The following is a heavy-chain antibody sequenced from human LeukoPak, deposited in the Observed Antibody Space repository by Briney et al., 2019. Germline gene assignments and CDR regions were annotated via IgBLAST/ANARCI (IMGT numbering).Heavy chain of an antibody. CDR3: ARRTPEYTNRWYFDL. Sequence: GESLKISCKGSGYSFTSYWIGWVRQMPEKGLEWMGIIYPGDSDTRYSPSFQGQVTISADKSINTAFVQWSSLEASDTAIYYCARRTPEYTNRWYFDLWGRGTLVTVSS. J-gene: IGHJ2*01. CDR2: IYPGDSDT. V-gene: IGHV5-51*01. D-gene: IGHD6-6*01. CDR1: GYSFTSYW.